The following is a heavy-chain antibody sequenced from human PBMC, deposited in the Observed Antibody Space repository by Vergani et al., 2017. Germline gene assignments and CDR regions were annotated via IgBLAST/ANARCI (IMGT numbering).Heavy chain of an antibody. Sequence: VQLVESGGGVVQPGRSLRLSCAASGFTFSSYAMHWVRQAPGKGLEWVSAISGSGGSTYYADSVKGRFTISRDNSKNTLYLQMNSLRAEDTAVYYCAKDSDSSSWYSTAAFTFDYWGQGTLVTVSS. J-gene: IGHJ4*02. CDR1: GFTFSSYA. V-gene: IGHV3-23*04. CDR3: AKDSDSSSWYSTAAFTFDY. D-gene: IGHD6-13*01. CDR2: ISGSGGST.